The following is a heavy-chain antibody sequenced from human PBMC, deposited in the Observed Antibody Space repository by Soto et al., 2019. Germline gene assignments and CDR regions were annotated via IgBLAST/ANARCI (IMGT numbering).Heavy chain of an antibody. CDR2: ISSNSLNI. CDR1: GFTFSSYS. D-gene: IGHD2-15*01. Sequence: PGGSLRLSCAASGFTFSSYSMNLVRQAPGKGLEWVSSISSNSLNIYYADALKGRFTISRDNAKNSLYLQMNSLRAEDTALYYCARESAVVVAAQDYWGQGTLVTVSS. J-gene: IGHJ4*02. V-gene: IGHV3-21*01. CDR3: ARESAVVVAAQDY.